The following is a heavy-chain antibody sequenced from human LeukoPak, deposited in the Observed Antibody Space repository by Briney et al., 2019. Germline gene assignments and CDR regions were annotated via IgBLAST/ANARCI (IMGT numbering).Heavy chain of an antibody. Sequence: ASVKVSCKASGYTFTSYGISWVRQAPGQGLEWMGWISAYNGNTNYAQKLQGRVTMTTDTSTSTAYMELRSLRSDDTAVYYCARDTWELGRRITNDYWGQGTLVTVSS. D-gene: IGHD1-26*01. CDR3: ARDTWELGRRITNDY. CDR2: ISAYNGNT. CDR1: GYTFTSYG. V-gene: IGHV1-18*01. J-gene: IGHJ4*02.